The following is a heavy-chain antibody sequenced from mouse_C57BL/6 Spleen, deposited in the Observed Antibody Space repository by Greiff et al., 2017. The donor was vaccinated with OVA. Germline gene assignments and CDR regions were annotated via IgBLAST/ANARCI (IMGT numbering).Heavy chain of an antibody. CDR1: GYTFTSYT. J-gene: IGHJ4*01. CDR3: ARSGGLPPMDY. CDR2: INPSSGYT. D-gene: IGHD2-4*01. V-gene: IGHV1-4*01. Sequence: QVQLQQSGAELARPGASVTMSCKASGYTFTSYTLHWVKQRPGQGLEWIGYINPSSGYTKYNQKFKDKATLTADKSSSTAYMQLSSLTSEDSAVYYCARSGGLPPMDYWGQGTSVTVSS.